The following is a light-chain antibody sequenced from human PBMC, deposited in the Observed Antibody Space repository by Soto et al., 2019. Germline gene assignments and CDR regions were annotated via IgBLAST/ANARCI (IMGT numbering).Light chain of an antibody. CDR1: QSVSSNY. CDR2: GAS. Sequence: EIVLTQSPDTLSLSPGESATLSCRASQSVSSNYLAWYQQKPGQTPRLLIYGASSRATGVPDRFSGSGSGTAFTLTISRLEPEDFAVFHCQHYHNSITFGQGTRLEIE. V-gene: IGKV3-20*01. J-gene: IGKJ5*01. CDR3: QHYHNSIT.